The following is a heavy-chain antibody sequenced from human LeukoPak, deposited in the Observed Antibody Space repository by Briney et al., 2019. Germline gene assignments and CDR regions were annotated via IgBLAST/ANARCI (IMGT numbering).Heavy chain of an antibody. D-gene: IGHD6-19*01. CDR1: GGFISSYY. CDR3: ARQRRGWPFDY. Sequence: SETLSLTCTVSGGFISSYYWSWIRQPPGKGLEWIGYIYYSGSTNYNPSLKSRVTISVDTSKNQFSLKLSSVTAADTAVYYCARQRRGWPFDYWGQGTLVTVSS. CDR2: IYYSGST. V-gene: IGHV4-59*08. J-gene: IGHJ4*02.